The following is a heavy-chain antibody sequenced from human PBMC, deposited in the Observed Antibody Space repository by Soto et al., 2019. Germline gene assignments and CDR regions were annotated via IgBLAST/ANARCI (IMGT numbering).Heavy chain of an antibody. J-gene: IGHJ5*02. CDR3: ARVTLKAGNWFDP. Sequence: ASVKVSCKASGYTFIDYFIHWVRQAPGQGFEWMGWINPKSRGTTYAQKFQGRVTMTRDTSNSTAYMELRGLRSDDTAVYYCARVTLKAGNWFDPWGQGTLVTVSS. CDR2: INPKSRGT. CDR1: GYTFIDYF. V-gene: IGHV1-2*02.